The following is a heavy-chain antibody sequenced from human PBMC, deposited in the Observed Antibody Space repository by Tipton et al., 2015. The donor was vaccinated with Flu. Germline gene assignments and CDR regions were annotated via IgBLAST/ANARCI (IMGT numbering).Heavy chain of an antibody. D-gene: IGHD5-18*01. J-gene: IGHJ5*02. V-gene: IGHV4-34*01. CDR2: INHSGST. CDR1: GGSFSGYY. CDR3: ARGGSGYSSTFDP. Sequence: LRLSCAVYGGSFSGYYWSWIRQPPGKGLEWIGEINHSGSTNYNPSLKSRVTISVDTSKNQFSLKLSSVTAAYTAVYYCARGGSGYSSTFDPWGQGTLVTVSS.